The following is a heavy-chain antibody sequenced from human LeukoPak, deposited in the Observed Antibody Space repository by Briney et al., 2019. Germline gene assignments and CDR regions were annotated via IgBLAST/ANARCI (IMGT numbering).Heavy chain of an antibody. J-gene: IGHJ4*02. Sequence: ESGPALVKPTQTLTLTCTFSGFSLSTSGMRVSWIRQPPGKALEWLARIDWDDDKFYSTSLKTRLTISKDTSKNQVVLTMTNMDPVDTATYYCARQYSSSSNFDYWGQGTLVTVS. D-gene: IGHD6-6*01. CDR1: GFSLSTSGMR. CDR2: IDWDDDK. V-gene: IGHV2-70*04. CDR3: ARQYSSSSNFDY.